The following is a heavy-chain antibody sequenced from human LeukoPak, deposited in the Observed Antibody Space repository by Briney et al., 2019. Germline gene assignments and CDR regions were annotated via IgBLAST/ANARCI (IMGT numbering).Heavy chain of an antibody. V-gene: IGHV4-39*01. J-gene: IGHJ3*02. CDR3: ARNASSLGAGAFDI. Sequence: PSETLSLTWTVSGGSISSSSLYWDWIRQPPGKGLEWIGTVYYSGSTYYNPSLKSRVTISVDTSKNQFSLRLSSVTAADTALYYCARNASSLGAGAFDIWGQGTMVTVSS. D-gene: IGHD2-2*01. CDR2: VYYSGST. CDR1: GGSISSSSLY.